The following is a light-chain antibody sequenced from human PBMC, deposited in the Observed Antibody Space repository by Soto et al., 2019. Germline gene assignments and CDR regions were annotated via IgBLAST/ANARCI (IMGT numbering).Light chain of an antibody. CDR2: KAY. CDR1: QSINGW. V-gene: IGKV1-5*03. J-gene: IGKJ1*01. CDR3: KQYNTYSPT. Sequence: DIQMTQSPSSLSASVGDRVTIACRASQSINGWLAWYQQKPGKAPKLLIYKAYSLQSGVQSRFSGSGSGTEFTLTIRSLQPDDFATYYCKQYNTYSPTVGQGTKVDIK.